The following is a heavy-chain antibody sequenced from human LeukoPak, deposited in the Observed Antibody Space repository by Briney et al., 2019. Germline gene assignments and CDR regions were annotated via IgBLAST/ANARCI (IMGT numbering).Heavy chain of an antibody. D-gene: IGHD6-6*01. J-gene: IGHJ5*02. CDR3: ARLASSSWFVVNNWFDP. CDR2: IIPIFGTA. Sequence: GSSVKVSCKASGGTFSSYAISWLRQAPGQGLEWMGGIIPIFGTANYAQKFQGRVTITADKSTSTAYMELSSLRSEDTAVYYCARLASSSWFVVNNWFDPWGQGTLVTVSS. V-gene: IGHV1-69*06. CDR1: GGTFSSYA.